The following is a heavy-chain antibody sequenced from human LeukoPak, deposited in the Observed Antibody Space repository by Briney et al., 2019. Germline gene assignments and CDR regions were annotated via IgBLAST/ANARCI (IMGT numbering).Heavy chain of an antibody. CDR3: ARGYCSSTSCYPFDY. Sequence: ASVKVSCEASGYTFTGYYMHWVRQAPGQGLEWMGWINPNSGGTNYAQKFQGRATMTRDTSISTAYMELSRLRSDDTAVYYCARGYCSSTSCYPFDYWGQGTLVTVSS. D-gene: IGHD2-2*01. J-gene: IGHJ4*02. CDR2: INPNSGGT. V-gene: IGHV1-2*02. CDR1: GYTFTGYY.